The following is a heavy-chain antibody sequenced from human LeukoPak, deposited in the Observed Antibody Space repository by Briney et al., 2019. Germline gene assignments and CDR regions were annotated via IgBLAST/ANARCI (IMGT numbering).Heavy chain of an antibody. CDR3: ATVNIAEGNCFDP. V-gene: IGHV3-48*04. Sequence: QSGGSLRLSCAASGFTFNTYTMNWVRQAPGKGLEWVSYISGSSGIIDYADSVRGRFTISRDNAKYLLYLQMNSLRAEDTAVYYCATVNIAEGNCFDPWGQGTLVTVSS. J-gene: IGHJ5*02. CDR2: ISGSSGII. D-gene: IGHD6-13*01. CDR1: GFTFNTYT.